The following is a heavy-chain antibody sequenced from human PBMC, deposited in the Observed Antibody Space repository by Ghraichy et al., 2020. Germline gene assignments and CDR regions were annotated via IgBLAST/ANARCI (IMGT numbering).Heavy chain of an antibody. CDR3: TRALLLWFGELTQNDY. CDR1: GFTFGDYA. CDR2: IRSKAYGGTT. D-gene: IGHD3-10*01. V-gene: IGHV3-49*03. Sequence: GGSLRLSCTASGFTFGDYAMSWFRQAPGKGLEWVGFIRSKAYGGTTEYAASVKGRFTISRDDSKSIAYLQMNSLKTEDTAVYYCTRALLLWFGELTQNDYWGQGTLVTVSS. J-gene: IGHJ4*02.